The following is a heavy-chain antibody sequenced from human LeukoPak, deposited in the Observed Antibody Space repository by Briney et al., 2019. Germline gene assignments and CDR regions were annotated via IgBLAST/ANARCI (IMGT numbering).Heavy chain of an antibody. V-gene: IGHV1-18*01. D-gene: IGHD6-13*01. CDR2: ISAYNGNT. CDR3: ARVGEEVAAAGYYFDY. Sequence: ASVTVSCQASGYTFTSYGLSWVRQAPGQGLEGMGWISAYNGNTNYAQKLQGRVTMTTDTSTSTAYMELRSLRSDDTAVYYCARVGEEVAAAGYYFDYWGQGTLVTVSS. CDR1: GYTFTSYG. J-gene: IGHJ4*02.